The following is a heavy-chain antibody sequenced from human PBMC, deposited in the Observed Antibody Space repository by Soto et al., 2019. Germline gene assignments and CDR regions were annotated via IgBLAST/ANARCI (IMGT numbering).Heavy chain of an antibody. V-gene: IGHV3-23*01. CDR1: GFTFSNYA. J-gene: IGHJ4*02. CDR2: ISGRGTST. Sequence: EVQLLESGGDLVQPGGSLRLSCAVFGFTFSNYALGWVRQAPGKGLGWVSTISGRGTSTYYADSVKGRFTISRDNSKDTLFLQMDSLRAEDTALYYCAKDGERYSFGYNFDYWGQGTLVTVSS. CDR3: AKDGERYSFGYNFDY. D-gene: IGHD5-18*01.